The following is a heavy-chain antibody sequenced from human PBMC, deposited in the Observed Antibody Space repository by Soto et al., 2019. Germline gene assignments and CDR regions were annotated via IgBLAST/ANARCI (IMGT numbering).Heavy chain of an antibody. D-gene: IGHD3-10*01. CDR1: GYTFMSYP. J-gene: IGHJ4*02. CDR3: ARDPFTLVRGVIHYLDY. Sequence: GASVKVSCKASGYTFMSYPLHWVRQAPGQRPEWIGWINAGDDITQFSQKFQGRVTFTRDTSASTGYMELRSLRSEDTAVYYCARDPFTLVRGVIHYLDYWGQGTQVTVSS. CDR2: INAGDDIT. V-gene: IGHV1-3*01.